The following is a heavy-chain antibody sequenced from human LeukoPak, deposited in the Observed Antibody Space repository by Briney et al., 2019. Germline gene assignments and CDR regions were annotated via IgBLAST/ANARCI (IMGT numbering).Heavy chain of an antibody. V-gene: IGHV3-20*04. D-gene: IGHD6-13*01. Sequence: PGGSLRLSCVASALNIGDYGMSWVRQVPGKGLVWVAGIDWSGGAISYSDSVKGRFTISRDNTKNSLYLQMTSLRVDDTAVYYCARDLSASWYSLAYWGQGTLVTVSS. CDR2: IDWSGGAI. J-gene: IGHJ4*02. CDR3: ARDLSASWYSLAY. CDR1: ALNIGDYG.